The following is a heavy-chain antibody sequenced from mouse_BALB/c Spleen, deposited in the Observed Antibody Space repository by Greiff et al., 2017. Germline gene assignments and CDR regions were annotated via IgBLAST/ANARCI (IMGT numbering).Heavy chain of an antibody. CDR2: IWAGGST. V-gene: IGHV2-9*02. D-gene: IGHD1-1*01. J-gene: IGHJ1*01. Sequence: VQLVESGPGLVAPSQSLSITCTVSGFSLTSYGVHWVRQPPGKGLEWLGVIWAGGSTNYNSALMSRLSISKDNSKSQVFLKMNSLQTDDTAMYYCAREDGSSYGYFDVWGAGTTVTVSS. CDR1: GFSLTSYG. CDR3: AREDGSSYGYFDV.